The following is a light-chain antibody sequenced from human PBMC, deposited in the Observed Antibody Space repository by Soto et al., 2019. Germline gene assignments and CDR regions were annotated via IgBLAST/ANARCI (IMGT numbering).Light chain of an antibody. Sequence: IVMTQAPATLSVSPGERATLSRRASQSVSSNLAWYQQKPGQAPRLLIYGASTRATGIPARFSGSGSGTEFTLTISSLQSEDFAVYYCQQYNNWPSWTFCQVTKVDI. V-gene: IGKV3-15*01. CDR1: QSVSSN. CDR2: GAS. J-gene: IGKJ1*01. CDR3: QQYNNWPSWT.